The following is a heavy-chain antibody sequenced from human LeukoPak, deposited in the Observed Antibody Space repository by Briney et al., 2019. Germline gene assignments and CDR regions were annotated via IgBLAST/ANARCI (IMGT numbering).Heavy chain of an antibody. D-gene: IGHD3-9*01. Sequence: PSETLSPTCTVSGGSISSNSYYWGWVRQPPGKGLVWIGSIYYSGSTYYNPSLKSRVTISVDTSKNQFSLKLTSVTAADTAVYYCAAQGRYFGWLFSAKNNWFDPWGQGTLVTVSS. CDR2: IYYSGST. CDR1: GGSISSNSYY. CDR3: AAQGRYFGWLFSAKNNWFDP. V-gene: IGHV4-39*07. J-gene: IGHJ5*02.